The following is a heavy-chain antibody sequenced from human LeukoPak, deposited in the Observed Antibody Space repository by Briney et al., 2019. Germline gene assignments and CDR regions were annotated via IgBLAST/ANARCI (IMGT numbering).Heavy chain of an antibody. D-gene: IGHD4/OR15-4a*01. V-gene: IGHV1-69*02. J-gene: IGHJ4*02. Sequence: SVKVSCKASGGTFSSYTISWVRQAPGQGLEWMGRIIPILGIANYAQKFQGGVTITADKSTSTAYMELSSLRSEDTAVYYCAGGDHGKPKRLDYWGQGTLVTVSS. CDR1: GGTFSSYT. CDR3: AGGDHGKPKRLDY. CDR2: IIPILGIA.